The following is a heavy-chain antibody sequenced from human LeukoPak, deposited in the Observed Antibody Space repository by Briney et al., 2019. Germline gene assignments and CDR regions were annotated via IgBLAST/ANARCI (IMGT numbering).Heavy chain of an antibody. CDR1: GFTFSSYA. Sequence: PGGSLRLSCAASGFTFSSYAMSWVRQAPGKGLEWVLAIGGSGGSTYYADSVKGRFTISRDNSKNTLYLQMNSLRAEDTAVYYCAKALSQWTVTTGFDYWGRGTLVTVSS. CDR3: AKALSQWTVTTGFDY. J-gene: IGHJ4*02. D-gene: IGHD4-17*01. V-gene: IGHV3-23*01. CDR2: IGGSGGST.